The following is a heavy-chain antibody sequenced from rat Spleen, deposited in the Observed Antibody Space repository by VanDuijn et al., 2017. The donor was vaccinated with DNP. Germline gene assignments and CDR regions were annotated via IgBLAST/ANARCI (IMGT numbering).Heavy chain of an antibody. Sequence: EVQLVESGGGLVQPGRSLKLSCAVSGITFSDHNMAWVRQAPKTSLEWVATISYDGSDTYYRDSMKGRFTISRDNAKSTLYLQMDSLRSEDTATYYCARHYYSSYDYWGQGVMVTVSS. V-gene: IGHV5-7*01. CDR3: ARHYYSSYDY. D-gene: IGHD1-2*01. CDR1: GITFSDHN. CDR2: ISYDGSDT. J-gene: IGHJ2*01.